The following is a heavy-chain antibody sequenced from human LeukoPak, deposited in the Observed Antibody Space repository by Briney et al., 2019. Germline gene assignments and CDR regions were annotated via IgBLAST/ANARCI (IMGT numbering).Heavy chain of an antibody. CDR2: ITASSTAI. J-gene: IGHJ4*02. V-gene: IGHV3-21*01. CDR1: GFTFSTYS. D-gene: IGHD3-9*01. CDR3: ARTYYDILTGYNPYFDY. Sequence: GGSLGLSCAASGFTFSTYSMNWVRQAPGKGLEWVSSITASSTAIYSADSVKGRFTISRDNAKNLLYLQMNSLRAEDTAVYYCARTYYDILTGYNPYFDYWGQGILVTVSS.